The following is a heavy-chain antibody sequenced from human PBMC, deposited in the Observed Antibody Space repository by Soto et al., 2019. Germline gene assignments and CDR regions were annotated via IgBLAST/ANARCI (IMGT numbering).Heavy chain of an antibody. CDR1: GGSISSYY. Sequence: QVQLQESGPGLVKPSETISLTCTGCGGSISSYYWSWIRQPPGKGLEWIGYIHYSGSTNYNPSLKSRVTISVDTSKNQFSLKLSSVTAADTAVYYCAREGVSSSWYNYYGMDVWGQGTTVTVSS. J-gene: IGHJ6*02. D-gene: IGHD6-13*01. CDR2: IHYSGST. CDR3: AREGVSSSWYNYYGMDV. V-gene: IGHV4-59*01.